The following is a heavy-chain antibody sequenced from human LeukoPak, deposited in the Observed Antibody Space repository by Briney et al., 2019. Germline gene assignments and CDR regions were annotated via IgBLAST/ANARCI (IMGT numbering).Heavy chain of an antibody. D-gene: IGHD1-7*01. J-gene: IGHJ6*03. CDR3: ARQVYNWNSYYYYYMDV. CDR2: IYTSGST. CDR1: GGSISSYY. Sequence: SETLFLTCTVSGGSISSYYWSWIRQPPGKGLEWIGYIYTSGSTNFNPSLKGRVTISVDTSKNQFSLKLSSLTAADTAVYYCARQVYNWNSYYYYYMDVWGKGTTVTVSS. V-gene: IGHV4-4*09.